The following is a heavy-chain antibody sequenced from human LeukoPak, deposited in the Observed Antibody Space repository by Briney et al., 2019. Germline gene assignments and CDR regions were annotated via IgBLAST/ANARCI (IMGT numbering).Heavy chain of an antibody. D-gene: IGHD3-22*01. CDR3: ARDSGTTMIVVGFDY. J-gene: IGHJ4*02. CDR1: GGSISSYY. CDR2: IYYSRNT. V-gene: IGHV4-59*12. Sequence: SETLSLTCTVSGGSISSYYWSWIRQPPGKGLEWIGYIYYSRNTNYNPSLKSRVTMSVDTSKNQFSLKLSSVTAADTAVYYCARDSGTTMIVVGFDYWGQGTLVTVSS.